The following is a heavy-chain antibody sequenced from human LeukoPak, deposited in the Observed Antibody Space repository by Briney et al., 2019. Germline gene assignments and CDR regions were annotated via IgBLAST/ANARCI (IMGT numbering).Heavy chain of an antibody. J-gene: IGHJ4*02. CDR2: ISSRGSTI. V-gene: IGHV3-48*03. Sequence: GGSLRLACAASGFTFSSYEMNWVRQAPGKGLEWVSYISSRGSTIYYADSVKGRFTISRHNANNSLYLQMNSLRAEDTAVYYCARLNSGSYYHPFDYWGQGTLVTVSS. CDR1: GFTFSSYE. D-gene: IGHD1-26*01. CDR3: ARLNSGSYYHPFDY.